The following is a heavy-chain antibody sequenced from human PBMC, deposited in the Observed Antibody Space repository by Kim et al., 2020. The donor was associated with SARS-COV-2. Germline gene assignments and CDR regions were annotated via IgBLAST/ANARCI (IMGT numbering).Heavy chain of an antibody. CDR3: ARVADWFDP. Sequence: GRTYPNPSLKRRGTLSVDTSKNQFSLKLSSVTAADTAVYYCARVADWFDPWGQGTLVTVSS. V-gene: IGHV4-39*07. J-gene: IGHJ5*02. CDR2: GRT.